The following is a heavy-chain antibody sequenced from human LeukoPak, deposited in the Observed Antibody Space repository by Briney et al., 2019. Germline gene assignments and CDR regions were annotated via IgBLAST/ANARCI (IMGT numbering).Heavy chain of an antibody. V-gene: IGHV3-30*02. D-gene: IGHD2-2*01. J-gene: IGHJ2*01. CDR3: ARAPYCGSTACSWYFDL. CDR1: GFTFSSYG. Sequence: GGSLRLSCAASGFTFSSYGMHCVRQAPGKGLEWVAFIRNDGSNKYYADSVKGRFTISRDNSKNTLYLQMNSLRPEDTAVYYCARAPYCGSTACSWYFDLWGRGTLVTVSS. CDR2: IRNDGSNK.